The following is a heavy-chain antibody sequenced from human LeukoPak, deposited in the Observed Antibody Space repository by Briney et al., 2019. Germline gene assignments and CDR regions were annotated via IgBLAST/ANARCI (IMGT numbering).Heavy chain of an antibody. J-gene: IGHJ4*02. Sequence: GGSLRLSCAASGFTFSNYAVTWVRQTPGKGLEWGSTISGSDGTTYYADSVKGRFTISRDDSKNTLYLHMNSLRAEDTAVYYCAKEGGSSIWSGSHFDYWGQGTLVTVSS. V-gene: IGHV3-23*01. D-gene: IGHD3-3*01. CDR2: ISGSDGTT. CDR1: GFTFSNYA. CDR3: AKEGGSSIWSGSHFDY.